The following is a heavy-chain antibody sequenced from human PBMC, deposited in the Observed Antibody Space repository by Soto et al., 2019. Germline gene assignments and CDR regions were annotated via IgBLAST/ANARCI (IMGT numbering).Heavy chain of an antibody. CDR1: GLTFSRDV. CDR3: ARHFVGFDYFGMDV. J-gene: IGHJ6*02. V-gene: IGHV3-23*01. D-gene: IGHD6-25*01. Sequence: GGSLRLSCVASGLTFSRDVMTWVRQAPGKGLEWVSGIRGSAVSTYYADSVKGRFTISRDNSKNTLYLQMSSLRAEDTAVYYCARHFVGFDYFGMDVWGQGTTVTVSS. CDR2: IRGSAVST.